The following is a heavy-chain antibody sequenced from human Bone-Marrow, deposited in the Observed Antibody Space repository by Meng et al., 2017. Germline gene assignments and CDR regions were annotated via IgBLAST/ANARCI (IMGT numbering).Heavy chain of an antibody. CDR2: ISGSGGST. CDR1: GFTFSSYA. J-gene: IGHJ4*02. D-gene: IGHD6-6*01. V-gene: IGHV3-23*01. CDR3: AMGWGSSRAFDF. Sequence: GESLKISCAASGFTFSSYAMSWVRQAPGKGLEWVSAISGSGGSTYYADSVKGRFTISRDNSKNTLYLQMNSLRAEDTAVYYCAMGWGSSRAFDFWGQGTLVTVSS.